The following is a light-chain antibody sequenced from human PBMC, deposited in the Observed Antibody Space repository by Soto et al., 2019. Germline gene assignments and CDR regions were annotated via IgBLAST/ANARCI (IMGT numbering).Light chain of an antibody. CDR2: LEGSGSY. V-gene: IGLV4-60*02. CDR3: ETWDSNSRV. J-gene: IGLJ3*02. CDR1: SGHSSYI. Sequence: QLVLTQSSSASASLGSSVKLTCTLSSGHSSYIIAWHQQQPGKAPRYLMKLEGSGSYNKGSGDPDRFSGSSSGADRYLTISNLLLEDEADYYCETWDSNSRVFGGGTKLTVL.